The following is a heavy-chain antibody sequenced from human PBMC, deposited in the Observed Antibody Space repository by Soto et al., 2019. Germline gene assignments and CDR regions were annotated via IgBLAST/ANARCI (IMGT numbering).Heavy chain of an antibody. V-gene: IGHV4-31*03. CDR2: IYYSGST. Sequence: PSETLSLTCTVSGGSISSGGYYWSWIRQHPGKGLEWIGYIYYSGSTYYNPSLKSRVTISVDTSKNQFSLKLSSVTAADTAVYYCARTEKDKYTYYYYYYMDVWGKGTTVTV. D-gene: IGHD2-15*01. CDR1: GGSISSGGYY. J-gene: IGHJ6*03. CDR3: ARTEKDKYTYYYYYYMDV.